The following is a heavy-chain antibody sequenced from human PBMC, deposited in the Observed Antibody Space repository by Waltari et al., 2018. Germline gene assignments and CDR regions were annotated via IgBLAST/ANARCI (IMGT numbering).Heavy chain of an antibody. Sequence: QLHLQESAPRLVKPAETLSLTCPVSGDSVSSGPYFWAWIRQHPGKGLEWLGSMFYRGTTYHNSSLKSRVTISVDTSKNRVSLQLKSVTAADTAVYFCARDRSGTINSFDPWGRGTLVTVSS. CDR1: GDSVSSGPYF. CDR3: ARDRSGTINSFDP. J-gene: IGHJ5*02. CDR2: MFYRGTT. V-gene: IGHV4-39*07. D-gene: IGHD1-26*01.